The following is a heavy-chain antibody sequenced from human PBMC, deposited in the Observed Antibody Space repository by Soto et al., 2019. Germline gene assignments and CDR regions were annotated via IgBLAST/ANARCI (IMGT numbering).Heavy chain of an antibody. V-gene: IGHV1-46*01. D-gene: IGHD4-17*01. J-gene: IGHJ4*02. CDR3: ARGTTVETGSY. CDR1: GYSFTSHY. Sequence: GASVKVSCKAIGYSFTSHYMHWVRQAPGQGLEWMGTIFPGGVNIAYAQKFKGRVTMTKVTSTSTAYMELRSLTSDDTAVYYCARGTTVETGSYWGQGTLVTVSS. CDR2: IFPGGVNI.